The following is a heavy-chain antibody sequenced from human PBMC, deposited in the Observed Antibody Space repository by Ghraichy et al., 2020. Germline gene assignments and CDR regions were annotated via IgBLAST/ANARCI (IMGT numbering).Heavy chain of an antibody. CDR1: GGSISSYY. Sequence: SETLSLTCTVSGGSISSYYWSWIRQPPGKGLEWIGYIYYSGSTNYNPFLKSRVTISVDTSKNQFSLKLSSVTAADTAVYYCARSQRSGPDYWGQGTLVTVSS. CDR2: IYYSGST. CDR3: ARSQRSGPDY. D-gene: IGHD6-19*01. V-gene: IGHV4-59*08. J-gene: IGHJ4*02.